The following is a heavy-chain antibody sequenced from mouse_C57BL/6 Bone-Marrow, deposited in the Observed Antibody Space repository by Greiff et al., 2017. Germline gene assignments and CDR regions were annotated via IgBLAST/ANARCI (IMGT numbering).Heavy chain of an antibody. J-gene: IGHJ4*01. V-gene: IGHV1-76*01. D-gene: IGHD5-1*01. CDR2: LSPGRGNP. Sequence: QVKLKQSGAGLVRPGASLQLSCKASGYTFTAYSITWVHQTPGQGLEWIARLSPGRGNPYYHENFKGQAPLTTENSSSTAYKQLSRLTSEDSAVEVWERSGDEYYYYAMDYWGQGTSVTVSS. CDR3: ERSGDEYYYYAMDY. CDR1: GYTFTAYS.